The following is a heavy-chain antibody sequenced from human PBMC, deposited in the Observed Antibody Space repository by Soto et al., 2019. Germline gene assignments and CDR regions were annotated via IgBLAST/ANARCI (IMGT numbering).Heavy chain of an antibody. D-gene: IGHD3-3*01. CDR3: ARVWYYDFWSGYFDY. Sequence: GGSLRLSCAASGFTFSSYSMNWVRQAPGKGLEWVSYISSSSSTIYYADSVKGRFTISRDNAKNSLYLQMNSLRAEDTAVYYCARVWYYDFWSGYFDYWGQGTLVTVS. J-gene: IGHJ4*02. V-gene: IGHV3-48*01. CDR2: ISSSSSTI. CDR1: GFTFSSYS.